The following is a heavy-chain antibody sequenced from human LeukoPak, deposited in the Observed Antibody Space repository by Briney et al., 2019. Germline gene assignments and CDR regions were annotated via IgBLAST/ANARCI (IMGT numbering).Heavy chain of an antibody. CDR3: ARESFDNYVDY. CDR1: GYTFTSYG. CDR2: ISAYNGNT. Sequence: VASVKVSCKASGYTFTSYGISWVRQAPGQRLEWMGWISAYNGNTNYAQKLQGRVTMTTDTSTSTAYMELRSLRSDDTAVYYCARESFDNYVDYWGQGTLVTVSS. V-gene: IGHV1-18*01. D-gene: IGHD1-26*01. J-gene: IGHJ4*02.